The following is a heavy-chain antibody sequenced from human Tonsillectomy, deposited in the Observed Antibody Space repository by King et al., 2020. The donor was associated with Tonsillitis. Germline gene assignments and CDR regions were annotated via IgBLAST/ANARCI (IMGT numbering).Heavy chain of an antibody. D-gene: IGHD6-6*01. J-gene: IGHJ3*02. CDR1: GFTVSGNY. CDR3: AALRWDSSSSREGAFDI. Sequence: DVQLVESGGGLIQPGGSLRLSCAASGFTVSGNYMTWVRQAPGKGLGWVSFIYTGGDTFYADAVKGRFTISRDNSKNTLYLQMNRLRGEDTAGYYCAALRWDSSSSREGAFDIWGQGTLVTVSS. V-gene: IGHV3-53*01. CDR2: IYTGGDT.